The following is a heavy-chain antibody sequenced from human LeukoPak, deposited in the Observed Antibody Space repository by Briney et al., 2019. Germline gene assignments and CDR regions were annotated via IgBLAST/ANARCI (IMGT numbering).Heavy chain of an antibody. D-gene: IGHD6-6*01. V-gene: IGHV4-39*01. CDR1: GGSISSGDYY. CDR2: IYYSGST. J-gene: IGHJ4*02. Sequence: SETLSLTCTVSGGSISSGDYYWSWIRQPPGKGLEWIGSIYYSGSTYYNPSLKSRVTISVDTSKNQFSLKLSSVTAADTAVYYCARLYSNSLYYFDYWGQGTLVTVSS. CDR3: ARLYSNSLYYFDY.